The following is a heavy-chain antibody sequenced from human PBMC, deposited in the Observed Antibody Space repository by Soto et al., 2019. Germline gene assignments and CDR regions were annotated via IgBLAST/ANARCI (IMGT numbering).Heavy chain of an antibody. V-gene: IGHV1-18*01. CDR3: ARQYYYDISGYVSPHFDY. J-gene: IGHJ4*02. Sequence: ASVKVSCKASGYTFTSYGISWVRQAPGQGLEWMGWISAYNGNTYCAQKLKGRVTMTTDTSTSTAYMKLRSLRSDDTAVYYCARQYYYDISGYVSPHFDYWGQGTLVTVSS. CDR1: GYTFTSYG. CDR2: ISAYNGNT. D-gene: IGHD3-22*01.